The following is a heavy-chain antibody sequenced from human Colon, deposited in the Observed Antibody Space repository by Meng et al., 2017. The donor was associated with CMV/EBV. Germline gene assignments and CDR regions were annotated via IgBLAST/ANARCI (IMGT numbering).Heavy chain of an antibody. V-gene: IGHV3-48*03. Sequence: GESLKISCVVSGFTFSHYEMNWVRQAPGKGLERVSHINASGGDIYYADSARGRFTISRDNAKNSLFLQMNSLRAEDTAVYYCARCRRTLLSGVPGKYFYSYHMDVWGQGTTVTVSS. CDR3: ARCRRTLLSGVPGKYFYSYHMDV. D-gene: IGHD3-10*01. CDR2: INASGGDI. CDR1: GFTFSHYE. J-gene: IGHJ6*02.